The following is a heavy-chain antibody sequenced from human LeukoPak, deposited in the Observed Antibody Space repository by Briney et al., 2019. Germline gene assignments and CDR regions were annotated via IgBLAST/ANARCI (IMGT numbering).Heavy chain of an antibody. J-gene: IGHJ4*02. D-gene: IGHD5-12*01. V-gene: IGHV3-64D*09. Sequence: GGSLRLSCSASGFTFSSYAMHWVRQAPGKGLEYVSVISSNGGSTYYADSVKGRFTISRDNSKNTLYLQMSSLRAEDTAVYYCARLHTQNSAYAPFDFWGQGTLVTVSS. CDR1: GFTFSSYA. CDR3: ARLHTQNSAYAPFDF. CDR2: ISSNGGST.